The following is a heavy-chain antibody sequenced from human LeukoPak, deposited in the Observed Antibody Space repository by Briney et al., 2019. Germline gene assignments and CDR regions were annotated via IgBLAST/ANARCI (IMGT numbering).Heavy chain of an antibody. V-gene: IGHV3-9*03. CDR3: MMIDGEGAFDI. D-gene: IGHD3-22*01. CDR2: ISWNSGSI. CDR1: GFTFDDYA. J-gene: IGHJ3*02. Sequence: SGGSLRLSCAASGFTFDDYAMHWVRQAPGKGLEWVSGISWNSGSIGYADSVKGRFTISRDNAKNSLYLQMNSLRAEDMALYYCMMIDGEGAFDIWGQGTMVTVSS.